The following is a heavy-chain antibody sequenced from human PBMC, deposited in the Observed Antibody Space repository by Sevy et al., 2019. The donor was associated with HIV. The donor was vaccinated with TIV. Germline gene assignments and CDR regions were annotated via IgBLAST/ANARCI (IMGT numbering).Heavy chain of an antibody. Sequence: SETLSLTCNVSGGSINGYYWSWIRQSAGKGLEWIGRSYTTGTTRYSPSLKTRVTISVDTSKNQIFLKLTSVTAADTAIYYCVREKLRYASLSEPGGHWFDPWGQGALVTVSS. CDR2: SYTTGTT. V-gene: IGHV4-4*07. CDR3: VREKLRYASLSEPGGHWFDP. J-gene: IGHJ5*02. D-gene: IGHD2-2*01. CDR1: GGSINGYY.